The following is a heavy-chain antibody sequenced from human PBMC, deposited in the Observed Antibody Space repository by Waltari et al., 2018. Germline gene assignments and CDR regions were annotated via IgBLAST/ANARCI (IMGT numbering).Heavy chain of an antibody. CDR1: GCSISSGRYY. J-gene: IGHJ4*02. Sequence: QVQLQESGPGLVTPSQTLSLTCNVYGCSISSGRYYGDWIRQPAGKRLEWIGRISTSGSTNYNPSLKSRVTISPDTSKNQFFLYLTSVTAADTAVYYCARERKGGPNDYWGQGALVTVSS. V-gene: IGHV4-61*02. CDR3: ARERKGGPNDY. CDR2: ISTSGST. D-gene: IGHD3-16*01.